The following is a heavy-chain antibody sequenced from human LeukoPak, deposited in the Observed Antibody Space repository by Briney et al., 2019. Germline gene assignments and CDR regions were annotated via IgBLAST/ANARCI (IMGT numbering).Heavy chain of an antibody. Sequence: GGSLRLSCAASGFTFSSYAMSWVRQAPGKGLEWVSAISGSATSTYYADSVKGRFTISRDNSKNTLYLQMNSLRAEDTAVYYCAKDKRIVVVITPPRGWFDPWGQGTLVTVSS. CDR2: ISGSATST. V-gene: IGHV3-23*01. CDR3: AKDKRIVVVITPPRGWFDP. D-gene: IGHD3-22*01. J-gene: IGHJ5*02. CDR1: GFTFSSYA.